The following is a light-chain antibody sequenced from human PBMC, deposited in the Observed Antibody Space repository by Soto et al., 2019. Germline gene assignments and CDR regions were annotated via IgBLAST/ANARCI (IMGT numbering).Light chain of an antibody. CDR2: DVN. J-gene: IGLJ3*02. CDR1: SSEVGAHNY. CDR3: SSYAGGNNWV. V-gene: IGLV2-8*01. Sequence: QSVLTQPPSASGSPGQSLTISCTGTSSEVGAHNYVSWYQQNPGKAPKLMLYDVNKRPSGVPDRFSGSKSGNTASLTVSGLQAEDEADYYCSSYAGGNNWVFGGGTHLTVL.